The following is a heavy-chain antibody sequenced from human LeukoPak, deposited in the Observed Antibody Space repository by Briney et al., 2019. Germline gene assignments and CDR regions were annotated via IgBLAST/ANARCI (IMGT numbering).Heavy chain of an antibody. CDR3: AKDIVVVPAAIKRAPFDY. CDR2: ISKDERTT. J-gene: IGHJ4*02. Sequence: PGGSLRLSCAAPGFTFGGSWMLWVRQAPGKGLMCVARISKDERTTAYVDSVKGRFTVSRDNAKNTLYLQMDSLRVEDTAVYYCAKDIVVVPAAIKRAPFDYWGQGTLVTVSS. D-gene: IGHD2-2*01. V-gene: IGHV3-74*03. CDR1: GFTFGGSW.